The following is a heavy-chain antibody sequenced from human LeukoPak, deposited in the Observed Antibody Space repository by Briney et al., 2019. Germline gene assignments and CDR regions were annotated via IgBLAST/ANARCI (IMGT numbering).Heavy chain of an antibody. J-gene: IGHJ4*02. Sequence: PGGSLRLSCAASGFTFSSYWMICVRQAPGKGLEWVANIKQDASEKYYVDSVKGRFTISRDNAKNSLYVQMNSLRAEDTAVYYCASQWGRGNGYFEFWGQGTLVTVSS. CDR1: GFTFSSYW. V-gene: IGHV3-7*02. D-gene: IGHD1-26*01. CDR2: IKQDASEK. CDR3: ASQWGRGNGYFEF.